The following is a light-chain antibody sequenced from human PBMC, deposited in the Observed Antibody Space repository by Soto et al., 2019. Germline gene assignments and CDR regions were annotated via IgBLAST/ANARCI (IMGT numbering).Light chain of an antibody. CDR3: QQYHNWPPYT. CDR2: GAS. Sequence: ETVMTQSPDTLSVSPGETATLSCRPSQSIGTNLAWYQQKPGQAPRLLIYGASTRATGIPARFSGSGSGTEFTLTISSLQSEDFAVYYCQQYHNWPPYTFGQGTKLEIK. V-gene: IGKV3-15*01. CDR1: QSIGTN. J-gene: IGKJ2*01.